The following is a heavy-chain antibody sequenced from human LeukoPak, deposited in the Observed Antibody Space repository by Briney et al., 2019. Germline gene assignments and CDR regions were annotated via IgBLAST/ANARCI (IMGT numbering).Heavy chain of an antibody. CDR3: ARDTQAFDI. CDR2: INPNSGGT. Sequence: ASVKVSCKASGYTFTDYYIHWVRQAPGQGLEWMGWINPNSGGTNYAQKFQGTVTMTRDTSIRTAYMELSRLRSDDTAVYYCARDTQAFDIWGQGTMVTVSS. D-gene: IGHD2-15*01. J-gene: IGHJ3*02. CDR1: GYTFTDYY. V-gene: IGHV1-2*02.